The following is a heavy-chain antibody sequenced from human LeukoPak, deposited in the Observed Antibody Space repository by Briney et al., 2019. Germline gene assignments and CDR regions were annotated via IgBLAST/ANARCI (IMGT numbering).Heavy chain of an antibody. Sequence: TGGSLRLSCAASGFTFSSYAMSWVRQAPGKGLEWVSAISGSGGSTYYADSVKGRFTISRDNSKNTLYLQMNSLRAEDTAVYYCAKDITIFGVVENWFDPWGQGTLVTVSS. V-gene: IGHV3-23*01. CDR2: ISGSGGST. CDR3: AKDITIFGVVENWFDP. CDR1: GFTFSSYA. D-gene: IGHD3-3*01. J-gene: IGHJ5*02.